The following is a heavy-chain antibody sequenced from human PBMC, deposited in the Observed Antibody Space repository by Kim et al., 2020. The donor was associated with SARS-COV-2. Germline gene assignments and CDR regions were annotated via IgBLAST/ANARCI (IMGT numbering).Heavy chain of an antibody. CDR1: GFTFSDSA. CDR2: IRSKANTYAT. CDR3: TRVPGTPLAFWDAFDI. Sequence: GGSLRLSCAASGFTFSDSAIHWVRQASGKGLEWVGRIRSKANTYATASAAPVKGRFTISRDDSKNTAYLQMNSLKTEDTAVYFCTRVPGTPLAFWDAFDIWGQGTMVTVSS. D-gene: IGHD1-1*01. V-gene: IGHV3-73*01. J-gene: IGHJ3*02.